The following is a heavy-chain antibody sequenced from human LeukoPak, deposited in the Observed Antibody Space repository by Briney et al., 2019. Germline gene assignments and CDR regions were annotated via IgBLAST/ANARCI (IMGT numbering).Heavy chain of an antibody. CDR1: GGSISSGGYS. D-gene: IGHD1-26*01. Sequence: SETLSLTCAVSGGSISSGGYSWSWIRQPPGKGLEWIGYIYHSGSTYYNPSLKSRVTISVDTSKNQFSLKLSSVTAADTAVYYCARRMGGSYYVWGQGTLVTVSS. CDR2: IYHSGST. J-gene: IGHJ4*02. V-gene: IGHV4-30-2*03. CDR3: ARRMGGSYYV.